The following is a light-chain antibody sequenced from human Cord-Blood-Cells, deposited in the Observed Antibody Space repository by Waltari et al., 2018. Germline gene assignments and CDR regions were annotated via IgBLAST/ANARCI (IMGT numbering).Light chain of an antibody. CDR1: QGISSY. Sequence: DIQSTQSPSFLSASVGDRVPITCRASQGISSYLAWYQQKPGKAPKLLIYAASTLQSGVPSRFSGSGSGTEFTLTISSLQPEDFATYYCQQLNSYPSLTFGQGTRLEIK. V-gene: IGKV1-9*01. J-gene: IGKJ5*01. CDR3: QQLNSYPSLT. CDR2: AAS.